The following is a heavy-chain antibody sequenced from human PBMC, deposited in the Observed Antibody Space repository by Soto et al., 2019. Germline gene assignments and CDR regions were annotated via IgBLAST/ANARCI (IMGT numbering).Heavy chain of an antibody. CDR2: IRGRADNYAT. V-gene: IGHV3-73*02. CDR1: GFIFSGTT. Sequence: EVQLVESGGDLVQPGGSLTLSCAASGFIFSGTTIHWVRQAAGEGLEWVGRIRGRADNYATGYAASVKGRFTISRDASKKTAYLKMNSLKTEDTAVYFCTLAPDGNDAAYWGQGTLVTVSS. J-gene: IGHJ4*02. D-gene: IGHD6-13*01. CDR3: TLAPDGNDAAY.